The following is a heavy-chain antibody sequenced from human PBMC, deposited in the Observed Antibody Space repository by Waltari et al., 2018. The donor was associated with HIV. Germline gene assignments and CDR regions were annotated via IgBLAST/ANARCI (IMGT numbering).Heavy chain of an antibody. CDR1: GFTFSSYG. CDR3: AKEYSGSPPPDY. V-gene: IGHV3-30*18. Sequence: QVQLVESGGGVVQPGRSLRLSCAASGFTFSSYGMHWVRQAPGKGLEWVAVISYEGSNKYYADSVKGRFTISRDNSKNTLYLQMNSLRAEDTAVYYCAKEYSGSPPPDYWGQGTLVTVSS. CDR2: ISYEGSNK. D-gene: IGHD1-26*01. J-gene: IGHJ4*02.